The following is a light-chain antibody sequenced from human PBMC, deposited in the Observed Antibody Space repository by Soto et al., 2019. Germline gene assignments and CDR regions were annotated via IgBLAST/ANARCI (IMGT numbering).Light chain of an antibody. CDR2: DAS. J-gene: IGKJ2*01. CDR3: QQYNSDYT. V-gene: IGKV1-5*01. Sequence: DIQMTQSPSTLSASVGDRVTITCRASQRISTSLAWYQQKPGKAPKFLIYDASSLESGVPSRFSGSGSGTDFTLTINSLQPDDSATYYCQQYNSDYTFGQGTKLEIK. CDR1: QRISTS.